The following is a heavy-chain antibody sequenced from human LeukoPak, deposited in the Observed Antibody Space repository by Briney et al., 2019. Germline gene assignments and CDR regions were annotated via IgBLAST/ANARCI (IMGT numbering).Heavy chain of an antibody. CDR1: GFTFSSCS. V-gene: IGHV3-21*01. Sequence: GGSLRLSCAASGFTFSSCSMNWVRQAPGKGLEWVSSISSSSSYIYYADSVKGRFTISRDNAKNSLYLQMNSLRAEDTAVYYCARALLDAFDIWGQGTMVTVSS. J-gene: IGHJ3*02. CDR3: ARALLDAFDI. CDR2: ISSSSSYI.